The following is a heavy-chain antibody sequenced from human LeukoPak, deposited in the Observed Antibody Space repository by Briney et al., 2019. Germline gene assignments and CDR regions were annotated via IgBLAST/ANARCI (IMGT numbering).Heavy chain of an antibody. CDR1: GGSISSYY. J-gene: IGHJ4*02. CDR2: IYSSGST. V-gene: IGHV4-4*07. D-gene: IGHD2-15*01. CDR3: ARAYCSGGSCYSGFDY. Sequence: SETLSLTCTVSGGSISSYYWSWIRQPAGKGLDWIGRIYSSGSTNYNPSLKSRVTMSVDTSKNQFSLKLSSVTAADTAVYYCARAYCSGGSCYSGFDYWGQGTLVTVSS.